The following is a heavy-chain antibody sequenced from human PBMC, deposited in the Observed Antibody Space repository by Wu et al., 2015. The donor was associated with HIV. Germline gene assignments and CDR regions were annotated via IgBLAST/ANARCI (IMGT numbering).Heavy chain of an antibody. J-gene: IGHJ6*01. CDR3: ATRSNFSTLTYYY. V-gene: IGHV1-18*02. CDR1: YILTSYP. D-gene: IGHD2-2*01. CDR2: MNPRNGYI. Sequence: QAQLVQSGPAAKRPGASVEVSCKASYILTSYPIGWVRQAPGQRLEWMGWMNPRNGYIKPAQRFQGRITMSTTNSAHTAYMELKNSLXRHADYISCATRSNFSTLTYYY.